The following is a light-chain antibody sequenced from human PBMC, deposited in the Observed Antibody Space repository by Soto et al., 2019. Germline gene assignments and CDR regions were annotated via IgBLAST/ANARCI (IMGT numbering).Light chain of an antibody. CDR3: KSYAGSNTYV. J-gene: IGLJ1*01. Sequence: QSVLIQPPSASGSAGQSVTISCTGTENDIGVYDFVSWYQHHPGKAPRLIIYEVVQRPSGVPDRFSGSKSGNTASLTVSGLQAADEADYFCKSYAGSNTYVFGSGTKVTVL. V-gene: IGLV2-8*01. CDR1: ENDIGVYDF. CDR2: EVV.